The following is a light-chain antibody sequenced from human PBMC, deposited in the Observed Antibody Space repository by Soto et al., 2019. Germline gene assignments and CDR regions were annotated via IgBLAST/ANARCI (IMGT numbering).Light chain of an antibody. V-gene: IGKV1-9*01. CDR2: AAS. Sequence: DIQLTQSPSLLSASVGDRVTITCRATQGISTYLAWYQLKPGKAPKLLIYAASTLQSGVPSRFSGSGSGTEFTLTISRLQPEDFATYCCQQRKNYPLTFGGGTRVGIK. CDR1: QGISTY. CDR3: QQRKNYPLT. J-gene: IGKJ4*01.